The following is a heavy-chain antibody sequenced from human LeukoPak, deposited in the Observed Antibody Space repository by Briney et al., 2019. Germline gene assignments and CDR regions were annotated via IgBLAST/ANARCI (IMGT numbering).Heavy chain of an antibody. J-gene: IGHJ4*02. CDR3: ARDHDAAGNFDY. D-gene: IGHD6-19*01. CDR1: GFTFSSYA. CDR2: ISYGGSNK. V-gene: IGHV3-30-3*01. Sequence: GGSLRLSCAASGFTFSSYAMHWVRQAPGKGLEWVAVISYGGSNKYYADSVKGRFTISRDNSKNTLYLQMNSLRAEDTAVYYCARDHDAAGNFDYWGQGTLVTVSS.